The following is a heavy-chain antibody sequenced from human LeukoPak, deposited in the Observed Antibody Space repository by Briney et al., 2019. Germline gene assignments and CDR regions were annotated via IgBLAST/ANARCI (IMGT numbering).Heavy chain of an antibody. CDR1: GFTFSSYA. J-gene: IGHJ4*02. V-gene: IGHV3-53*04. CDR3: ARGLLNY. D-gene: IGHD1-26*01. Sequence: TGGSLRLSCAASGFTFSSYAMSWVRQAPGKGLEWVSVIYSGGSTYYADSVKGRFTISRHNSKNTLYLQMNSLRAEDTAVYYCARGLLNYWGQGTLVTVSS. CDR2: IYSGGST.